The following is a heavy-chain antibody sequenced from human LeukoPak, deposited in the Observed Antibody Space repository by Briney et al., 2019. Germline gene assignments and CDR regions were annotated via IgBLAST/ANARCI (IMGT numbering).Heavy chain of an antibody. Sequence: PSETLSLTCAVSGGSFSGYYWSWIRQPPGKGLEWIGEINHSGSTNYNPSLKSRVTISVDTSKNQFSLKLSSVTAADTAVYYCAREDALAWFDPWGQGTLVTVSS. CDR1: GGSFSGYY. J-gene: IGHJ5*02. V-gene: IGHV4-34*01. D-gene: IGHD3-3*02. CDR3: AREDALAWFDP. CDR2: INHSGST.